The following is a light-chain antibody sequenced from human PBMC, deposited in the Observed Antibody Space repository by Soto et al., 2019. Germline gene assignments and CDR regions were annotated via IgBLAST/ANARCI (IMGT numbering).Light chain of an antibody. CDR2: CAT. J-gene: IGLJ2*01. V-gene: IGLV7-43*01. Sequence: QAVVTQESSLTVSPGETVTLTCASSTGAVTSGHYPNWIQQKPGQAPRTLIYCATNKHSWTPARFSGSLLGGKAALTLSGVQPEDEAEYYCLLYFGGPHVVFGGGTKVTVL. CDR3: LLYFGGPHVV. CDR1: TGAVTSGHY.